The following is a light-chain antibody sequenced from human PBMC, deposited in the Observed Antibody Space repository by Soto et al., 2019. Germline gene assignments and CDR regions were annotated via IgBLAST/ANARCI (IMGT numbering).Light chain of an antibody. CDR1: QSVSSN. V-gene: IGKV3-15*01. CDR3: QQYYNWPRT. Sequence: EIVMTQSPATLSVSPGERATLSCRASQSVSSNLAWYQQKPGQAPRLLIYNAFTRASGIPASFSGSGSGTEFTLTISSLQSEDFAVYYCQQYYNWPRTFGQGTKMEIK. CDR2: NAF. J-gene: IGKJ1*01.